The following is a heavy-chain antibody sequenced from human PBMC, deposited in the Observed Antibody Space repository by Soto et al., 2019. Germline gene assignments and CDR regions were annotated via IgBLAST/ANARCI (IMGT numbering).Heavy chain of an antibody. CDR3: AKTTSIETPYYYYYMDV. CDR1: GFTFSSYA. Sequence: GGSLRLSCAASGFTFSSYAMSWVRQAPGKGLEWVSAISGSGGSTYYADSVKGRFTISRDNSKNTLYLQMNSLRAEDTAVYYCAKTTSIETPYYYYYMDVWGKGTTVTVSS. CDR2: ISGSGGST. J-gene: IGHJ6*03. V-gene: IGHV3-23*01. D-gene: IGHD1-1*01.